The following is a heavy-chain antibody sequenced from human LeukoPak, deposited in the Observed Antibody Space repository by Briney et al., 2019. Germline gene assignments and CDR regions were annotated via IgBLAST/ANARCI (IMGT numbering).Heavy chain of an antibody. CDR2: INPNSGGT. V-gene: IGHV1-2*02. J-gene: IGHJ4*02. CDR3: AVITLSSGPDY. Sequence: GASVKVSCKASGYTFTGYYMHWVRQAPGQGLEWMGWINPNSGGTNYAQKFQGRVTMTRDTSISTAYMELSSLRSEDTAVYYCAVITLSSGPDYWGQGTLVTVSS. D-gene: IGHD3-22*01. CDR1: GYTFTGYY.